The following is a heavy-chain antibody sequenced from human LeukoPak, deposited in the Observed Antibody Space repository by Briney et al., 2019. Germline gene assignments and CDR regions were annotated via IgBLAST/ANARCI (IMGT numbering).Heavy chain of an antibody. D-gene: IGHD2-21*02. CDR2: ISGSGGST. Sequence: AGGSLRLSCAASGFTFSSYAMSWVRQAPGKGLEWVSAISGSGGSTYYADPVKGRFTISRDNSKNTLYLQMNSLRAEDTAVYYCAKDLHIVVVTATDDAFDIWGQGTMVTVSS. CDR1: GFTFSSYA. V-gene: IGHV3-23*01. CDR3: AKDLHIVVVTATDDAFDI. J-gene: IGHJ3*02.